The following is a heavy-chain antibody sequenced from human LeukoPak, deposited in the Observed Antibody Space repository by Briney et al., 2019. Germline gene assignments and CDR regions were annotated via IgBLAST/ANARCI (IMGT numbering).Heavy chain of an antibody. CDR3: AKELNSWDDGIDY. D-gene: IGHD1-1*01. V-gene: IGHV3-33*06. Sequence: GGSLRFYCAASGFTFSSYGMHRVRQAPGQGLEWVAVVWYDGSNKYYADSVKGRFTISRDNSKNTLYLQMNSLRAEDTAVYYCAKELNSWDDGIDYWGQGTLVTVSS. J-gene: IGHJ4*02. CDR1: GFTFSSYG. CDR2: VWYDGSNK.